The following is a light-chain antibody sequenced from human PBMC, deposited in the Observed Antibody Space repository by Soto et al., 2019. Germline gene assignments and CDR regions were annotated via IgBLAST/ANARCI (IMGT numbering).Light chain of an antibody. V-gene: IGKV1-39*01. CDR2: AAS. J-gene: IGKJ1*01. CDR3: QQTYSAPWT. Sequence: DIQMTQSPSSLSASVGDRVTITCRASQSIRNYLHWYQQTPGKAPKLLIYAASSLQSGVSSRFSGSGSGTDFTLSITSLQPEDFATYYCQQTYSAPWTFGQGTKVEL. CDR1: QSIRNY.